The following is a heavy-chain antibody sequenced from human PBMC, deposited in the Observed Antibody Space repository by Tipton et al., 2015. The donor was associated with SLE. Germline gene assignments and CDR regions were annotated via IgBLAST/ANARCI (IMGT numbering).Heavy chain of an antibody. Sequence: GSLRLSCAASGFVFSTSGMHWVRQAPGKGLEWVAFLRSDGNFNYYADSVKGRFTIFRDNSKNTLYLQMNSLRAEDTAVYYCARSGGAGDLEYWGQGTLVTVSS. D-gene: IGHD3-16*01. CDR3: ARSGGAGDLEY. V-gene: IGHV3-30*02. CDR2: LRSDGNFN. CDR1: GFVFSTSG. J-gene: IGHJ4*02.